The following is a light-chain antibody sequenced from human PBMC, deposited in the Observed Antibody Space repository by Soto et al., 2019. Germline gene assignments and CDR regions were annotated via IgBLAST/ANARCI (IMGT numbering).Light chain of an antibody. CDR3: TSYTSSSTWV. V-gene: IGLV2-18*02. J-gene: IGLJ3*02. Sequence: QSALTQPPSASGSPGQSVTISCTGTRNDVGGYNFVSWYQQHPGKAPKLLIYEVTQRPSGVPDRFSGSKSGNTASLTISDLQAEDEADYYCTSYTSSSTWVFGGGTKLTVL. CDR1: RNDVGGYNF. CDR2: EVT.